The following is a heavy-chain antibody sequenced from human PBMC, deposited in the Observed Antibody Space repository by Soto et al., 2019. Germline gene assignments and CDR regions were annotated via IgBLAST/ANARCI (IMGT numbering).Heavy chain of an antibody. CDR1: GYSFTTYW. V-gene: IGHV5-51*01. Sequence: PGESLKICCKGSGYSFTTYWIAWVRQMPGKGLEWMGIIYPGDSDTRYSPSFQGQVTISADKSISTAYLQWSSLKASDTAMYYCARLLVNCGGDCYPTDYFLFDYWGQGTQVTVSS. CDR2: IYPGDSDT. D-gene: IGHD2-21*02. CDR3: ARLLVNCGGDCYPTDYFLFDY. J-gene: IGHJ4*02.